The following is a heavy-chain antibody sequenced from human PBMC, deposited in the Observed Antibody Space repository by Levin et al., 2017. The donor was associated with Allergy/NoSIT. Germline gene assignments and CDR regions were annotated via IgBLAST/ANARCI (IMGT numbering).Heavy chain of an antibody. Sequence: KVSCKASGYSFSKCWVGWVRQMPGKGLEWMGVIYPDDSDTRYSPSFQGQVTISADRSINTAYLQWASLEASDTAIYYCARLIGQIVGTAGPRAFDIWGQGTMITVSS. CDR1: GYSFSKCW. D-gene: IGHD2-21*02. V-gene: IGHV5-51*01. J-gene: IGHJ3*02. CDR3: ARLIGQIVGTAGPRAFDI. CDR2: IYPDDSDT.